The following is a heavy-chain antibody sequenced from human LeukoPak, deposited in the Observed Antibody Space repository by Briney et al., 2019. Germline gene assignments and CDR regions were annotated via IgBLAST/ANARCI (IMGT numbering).Heavy chain of an antibody. Sequence: GGPLRLSCVASGFTFTSYNMHWVRQTPGKGLEWVSYIDSSAGSIDYAASVKGRFTISRDNAKNSLYLQMNSLRAEDTAVYYCASDVIGGTNFWGQGTLVTVSS. J-gene: IGHJ4*02. V-gene: IGHV3-48*01. D-gene: IGHD1-1*01. CDR1: GFTFTSYN. CDR2: IDSSAGSI. CDR3: ASDVIGGTNF.